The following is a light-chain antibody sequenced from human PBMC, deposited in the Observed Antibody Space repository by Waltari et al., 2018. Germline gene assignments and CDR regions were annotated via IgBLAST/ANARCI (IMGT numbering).Light chain of an antibody. CDR1: NSNIGDNP. V-gene: IGLV1-44*01. CDR2: FTS. CDR3: ATWDDSLSGFYV. Sequence: QSVLTQPPSVSGTPGQRVTISCSGSNSNIGDNPVNWYQQRPGTAPKLLIFFTSQRPSGVPGRFSASKSATSASLAISGLQSEDEADYFCATWDDSLSGFYVFGTGTTVSVL. J-gene: IGLJ1*01.